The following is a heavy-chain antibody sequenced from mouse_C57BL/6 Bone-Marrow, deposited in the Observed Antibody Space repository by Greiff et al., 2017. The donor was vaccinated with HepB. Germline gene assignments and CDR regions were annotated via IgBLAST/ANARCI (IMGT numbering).Heavy chain of an antibody. Sequence: QVQLQQSGAELVKPGASVKLSCKASGYTFTEYTIHWVKQRSGQGLEWIGWFYPGSGSIKYNEKFKDKATLTADKSSSTVYMELSRLTSEDSAVYFCARHEDPLYYYGSSPWFAYWGQGTLVTVSA. V-gene: IGHV1-62-2*01. D-gene: IGHD1-1*01. CDR1: GYTFTEYT. J-gene: IGHJ3*01. CDR3: ARHEDPLYYYGSSPWFAY. CDR2: FYPGSGSI.